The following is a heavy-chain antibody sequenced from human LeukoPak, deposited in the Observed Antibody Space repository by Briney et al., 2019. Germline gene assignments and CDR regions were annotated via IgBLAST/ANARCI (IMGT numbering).Heavy chain of an antibody. V-gene: IGHV3-21*06. J-gene: IGHJ6*03. CDR3: ARDGRYEGNYYYYYMDI. Sequence: GGSLRLSCAASVFTFSSYIMNWVRRAPGKGREWVSSISSGSSYIYSADSVKGRLTLSRDNAKNSLYLQMNSLRAEDTAVYYCARDGRYEGNYYYYYMDIWGKGTTVTVSS. D-gene: IGHD3-9*01. CDR2: ISSGSSYI. CDR1: VFTFSSYI.